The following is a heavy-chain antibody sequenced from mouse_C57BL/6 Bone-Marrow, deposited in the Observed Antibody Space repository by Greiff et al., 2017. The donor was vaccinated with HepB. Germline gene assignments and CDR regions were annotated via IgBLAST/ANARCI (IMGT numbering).Heavy chain of an antibody. CDR2: IWRGGST. CDR1: GFSLTSYG. Sequence: VMLVESGPGLVQPSQSLSITCTVSGFSLTSYGVHWVRQSPGKGLEWLGVIWRGGSTDYNAAFISRLSISKDNSKSQVFFKMNSLQADDTAIYYCARTSFYGSSYWYFDVWGTGTTVTVSS. J-gene: IGHJ1*03. V-gene: IGHV2-2*01. D-gene: IGHD1-1*01. CDR3: ARTSFYGSSYWYFDV.